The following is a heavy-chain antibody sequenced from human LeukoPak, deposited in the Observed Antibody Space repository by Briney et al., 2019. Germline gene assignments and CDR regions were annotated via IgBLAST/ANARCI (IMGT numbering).Heavy chain of an antibody. CDR1: GYTFTSYD. V-gene: IGHV1-8*01. Sequence: GASVKVSCKASGYTFTSYDINWVRQATGQGLEWMGWMNPNSGNTGYAQKFQGRVTMTRNTSISTAYMELSSLRSEDTAVYYCARGLDSSSWYRPPYYYYGMDVWGQGTTVTVSS. CDR2: MNPNSGNT. J-gene: IGHJ6*02. CDR3: ARGLDSSSWYRPPYYYYGMDV. D-gene: IGHD6-13*01.